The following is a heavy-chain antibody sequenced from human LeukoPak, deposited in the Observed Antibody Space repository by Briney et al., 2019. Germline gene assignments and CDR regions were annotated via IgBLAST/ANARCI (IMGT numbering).Heavy chain of an antibody. CDR1: GYTFTTYY. J-gene: IGHJ4*02. V-gene: IGHV1-46*01. CDR3: ARAYSTSSPFDY. Sequence: ASVKVSCKASGYTFTTYYMHWVRQAPGQGLEWMGIINPSGGSTTYAQNFQGRVTMTRDTSTSTVYLELSSLRSEDTAVYYCARAYSTSSPFDYWGQGTLVTVSS. D-gene: IGHD6-6*01. CDR2: INPSGGST.